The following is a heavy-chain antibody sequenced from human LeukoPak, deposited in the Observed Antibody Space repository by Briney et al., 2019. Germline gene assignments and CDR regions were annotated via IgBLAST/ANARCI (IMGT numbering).Heavy chain of an antibody. D-gene: IGHD1-1*01. CDR1: GFTFTTYS. J-gene: IGHJ3*02. Sequence: GGSLRLSCAASGFTFTTYSITWVRQAPGKGLEWVSSIFPSGAKTFYADSVKGRFTISRDSSKNTLYLQMDSLRVEDTALYYCAKDRVPENNWSFDMWGQGTMVTVPA. V-gene: IGHV3-23*01. CDR3: AKDRVPENNWSFDM. CDR2: IFPSGAKT.